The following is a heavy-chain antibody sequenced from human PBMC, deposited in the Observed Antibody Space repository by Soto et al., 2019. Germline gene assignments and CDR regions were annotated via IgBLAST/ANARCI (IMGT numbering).Heavy chain of an antibody. J-gene: IGHJ4*02. CDR1: GFIFSNAW. CDR2: IKSKADGGTT. CDR3: TTGWSSNDC. D-gene: IGHD3-3*01. Sequence: GGSLRLSCADSGFIFSNAWMSWVRQASGKGLEWVGRIKSKADGGTTNYAAPVKGRFNRSRDGSXXXXXXXXXXXKPEDTAVYYCTTGWSSNDCWGQGTLLTVSS. V-gene: IGHV3-15*01.